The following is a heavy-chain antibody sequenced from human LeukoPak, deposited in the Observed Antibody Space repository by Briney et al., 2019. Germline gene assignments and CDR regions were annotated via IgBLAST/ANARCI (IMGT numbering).Heavy chain of an antibody. V-gene: IGHV4-39*01. Sequence: PSETLSLTCSVSSGSISITRFYWAWIRQSPGRRLEWIGSVYYFGNAYYRPSLLSRATIWMDASAKRISLNLTSVTATDTAIYYCANHNEGSYFESWGQGTLVTVSS. J-gene: IGHJ4*02. CDR1: SGSISITRFY. CDR2: VYYFGNA. CDR3: ANHNEGSYFES. D-gene: IGHD3-10*01.